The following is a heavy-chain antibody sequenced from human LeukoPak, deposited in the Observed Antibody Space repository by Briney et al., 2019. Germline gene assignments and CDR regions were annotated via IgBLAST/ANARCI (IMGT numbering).Heavy chain of an antibody. CDR2: INTDGSST. D-gene: IGHD2-15*01. V-gene: IGHV3-74*01. CDR1: GFTFSSYW. J-gene: IGHJ3*02. CDR3: ARDADYCSGGSCAFDI. Sequence: GGSLRLSCAASGFTFSSYWMHWVRQAPGKGLVWVSRINTDGSSTSYADSVKGRFTISRDNAKNTLYLQMNSLRAEDTAVYYCARDADYCSGGSCAFDIWGQGTMVTVSS.